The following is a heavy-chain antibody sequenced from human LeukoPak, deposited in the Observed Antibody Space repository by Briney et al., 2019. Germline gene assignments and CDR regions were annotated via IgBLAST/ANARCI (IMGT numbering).Heavy chain of an antibody. CDR2: VYHSGST. J-gene: IGHJ6*03. CDR3: ARVDYYYYYMDV. V-gene: IGHV4-38-2*02. Sequence: SETLSLTCSVSGYSISSGYYWAWIRQPPGKGLEWVGSVYHSGSTYYNPSLKSRVTISVDTSKNQFSLKLSSVTAADTAVYYCARVDYYYYYMDVWGKGTTVTVSS. CDR1: GYSISSGYY.